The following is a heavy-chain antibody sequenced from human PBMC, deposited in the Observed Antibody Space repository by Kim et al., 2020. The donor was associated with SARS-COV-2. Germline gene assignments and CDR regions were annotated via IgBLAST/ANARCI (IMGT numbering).Heavy chain of an antibody. CDR2: IWYDGSNK. Sequence: GGSLRLSCAASGFTFSSYGMHWVRQAPGKGLEWVAVIWYDGSNKYYADSVKGQFTISRDNSKNTLYLQMNSLRAEDTAVYYCASNPSSPIYYYYGMDVWGQGTTVTVSS. V-gene: IGHV3-33*08. CDR3: ASNPSSPIYYYYGMDV. J-gene: IGHJ6*02. D-gene: IGHD6-13*01. CDR1: GFTFSSYG.